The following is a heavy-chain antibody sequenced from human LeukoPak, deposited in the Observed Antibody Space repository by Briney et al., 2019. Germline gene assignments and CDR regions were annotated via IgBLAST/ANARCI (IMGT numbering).Heavy chain of an antibody. D-gene: IGHD1-20*01. CDR2: ISSSGSTI. CDR1: GFTFSDYY. J-gene: IGHJ4*02. Sequence: GWSLRLSCAASGFTFSDYYMSWLRQAPGKGLEWVSYISSSGSTIYYADSVKGRFTISRDNAKNSLYLQMNSLRAEDTALYYCARAPNWNDVSFDYWGQGTLVTVSS. CDR3: ARAPNWNDVSFDY. V-gene: IGHV3-11*01.